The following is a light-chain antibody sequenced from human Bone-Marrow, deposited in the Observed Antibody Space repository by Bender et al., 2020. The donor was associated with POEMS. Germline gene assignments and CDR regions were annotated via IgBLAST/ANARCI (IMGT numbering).Light chain of an antibody. CDR2: EGS. V-gene: IGLV2-23*01. CDR1: SSDVGNYNF. CDR3: CSFAGSSTWV. Sequence: QSALTQPRSVSGSPGQSVTISCTGTSSDVGNYNFVSWYQQHPGKAPKLIIYEGSKRPSGVSNRFSGSKSGNTAALTISGLQAEDEADYYCCSFAGSSTWVFGGGTELTVL. J-gene: IGLJ3*02.